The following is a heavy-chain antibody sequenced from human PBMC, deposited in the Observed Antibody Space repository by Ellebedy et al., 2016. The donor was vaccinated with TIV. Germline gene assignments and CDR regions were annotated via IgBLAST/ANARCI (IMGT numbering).Heavy chain of an antibody. D-gene: IGHD2-2*01. CDR1: GFTFSSYA. CDR3: AKGVVPAPRLGPFDY. V-gene: IGHV3-23*01. Sequence: GGSLRLXXAASGFTFSSYAMSWVRQAPGKGLEWVSAISGSGGSTYYADSVKGRFTISRDNSKNTLYLQMNSLRAEDTAVYYCAKGVVPAPRLGPFDYWGQGTLVTVSS. J-gene: IGHJ4*02. CDR2: ISGSGGST.